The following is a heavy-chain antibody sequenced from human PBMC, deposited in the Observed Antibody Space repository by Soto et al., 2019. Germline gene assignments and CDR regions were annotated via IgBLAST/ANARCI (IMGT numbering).Heavy chain of an antibody. Sequence: ASVKVSCKASGYTFTSYYMHWVRQAPGQGLEWMAMINPSGGRTKYAQIFQGRVTLTRDTSTGTVDMELSSLTSEDTATYYCARHLDEYSSASGFDYWGQGTLVTVSS. CDR2: INPSGGRT. V-gene: IGHV1-46*01. J-gene: IGHJ4*02. CDR3: ARHLDEYSSASGFDY. CDR1: GYTFTSYY. D-gene: IGHD6-6*01.